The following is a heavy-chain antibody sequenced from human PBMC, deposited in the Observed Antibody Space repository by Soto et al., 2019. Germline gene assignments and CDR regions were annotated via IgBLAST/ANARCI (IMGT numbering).Heavy chain of an antibody. CDR1: GGSISSSSYY. Sequence: KTSETLSLTCTVSGGSISSSSYYWGWIRQPPGKGLEWIGSIYYSGSTYYNPSLKSRVTISVDTSKNQFSLKLSSVTAADTAVYYCASKSGMVYAGAIDPWGQGTLVTVSS. CDR3: ASKSGMVYAGAIDP. CDR2: IYYSGST. V-gene: IGHV4-39*01. J-gene: IGHJ5*02. D-gene: IGHD2-8*01.